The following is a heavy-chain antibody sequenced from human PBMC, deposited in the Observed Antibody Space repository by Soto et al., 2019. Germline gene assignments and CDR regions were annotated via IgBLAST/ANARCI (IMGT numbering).Heavy chain of an antibody. J-gene: IGHJ5*02. CDR2: IIPILGIA. D-gene: IGHD3-10*01. V-gene: IGHV1-69*02. CDR1: GGTFSSYT. Sequence: QVQLVQSGAEVKKPGSSVKVSCKASGGTFSSYTISWVRQAPGQGLEWMGRIIPILGIANYAQKFQGRVTITADKSTSTDYMELSSLRSEDTAVYYCASTVRGLPYDPWGQGTLVTVSS. CDR3: ASTVRGLPYDP.